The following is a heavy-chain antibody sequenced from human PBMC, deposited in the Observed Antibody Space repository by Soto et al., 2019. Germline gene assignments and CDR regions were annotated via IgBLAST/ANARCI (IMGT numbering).Heavy chain of an antibody. V-gene: IGHV3-23*01. J-gene: IGHJ6*03. D-gene: IGHD3-3*01. CDR1: GFTFSSYA. CDR2: ISGSGGST. Sequence: GGSLRLSCAASGFTFSSYAMSWVRQAPGKGLEWVSAISGSGGSTYYADSVKGRFTISRDNSKNTLYLQMNSLRAEDTAVYYCASHGPSFPNYDFWSGSPLWVTLDYYMDVWGKGTTVTVSS. CDR3: ASHGPSFPNYDFWSGSPLWVTLDYYMDV.